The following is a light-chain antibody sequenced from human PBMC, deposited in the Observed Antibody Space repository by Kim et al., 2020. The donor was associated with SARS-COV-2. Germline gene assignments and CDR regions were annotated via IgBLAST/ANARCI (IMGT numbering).Light chain of an antibody. J-gene: IGLJ1*01. Sequence: SYELTQPPSVSVSPGQTASITCSGDKLGDKYASWYQQKPGQSPVLLIYQDTKRPSGIPERFSGSNSGNTATLTISGTQAMDEADYYCLAWDSSTGVFGTGTKVTVL. V-gene: IGLV3-1*01. CDR3: LAWDSSTGV. CDR2: QDT. CDR1: KLGDKY.